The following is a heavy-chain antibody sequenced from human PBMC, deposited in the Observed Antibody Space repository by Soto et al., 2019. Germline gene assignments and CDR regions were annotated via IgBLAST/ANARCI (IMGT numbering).Heavy chain of an antibody. CDR2: IDPKIGGT. V-gene: IGHV1-2*02. CDR1: GPTFIAYY. J-gene: IGHJ4*02. CDR3: ARVSVDVPE. D-gene: IGHD5-12*01. Sequence: QLVQSGAEVKKPGASVRVSCKTSGPTFIAYYIHWVRQAPGQGLEWMGWIDPKIGGTTYEQKFLGRVTMTRDTSINTADMDLNRLTSDDTAVYYCARVSVDVPEWGQGTLITVSS.